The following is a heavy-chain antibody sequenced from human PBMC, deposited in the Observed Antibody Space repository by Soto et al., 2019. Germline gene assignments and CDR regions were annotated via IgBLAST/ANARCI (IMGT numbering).Heavy chain of an antibody. CDR1: GFTFSTYA. Sequence: GSLRLSCAASGFTFSTYAMHWVRQAPGKGLEWVAVISYDGSNKYYADSVKGRFTISRDNSKNTLYLQMNSLRAEDTAVYYCAKDGPLGFGELLYTNDRHTFDYWGQGTLVTVSS. J-gene: IGHJ4*02. D-gene: IGHD3-10*01. CDR2: ISYDGSNK. V-gene: IGHV3-30-3*01. CDR3: AKDGPLGFGELLYTNDRHTFDY.